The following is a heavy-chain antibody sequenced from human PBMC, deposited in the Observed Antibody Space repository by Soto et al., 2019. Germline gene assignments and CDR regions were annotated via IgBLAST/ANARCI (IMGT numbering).Heavy chain of an antibody. CDR1: GYTFTSYD. Sequence: QVQLVQSGAEVKKPGASVKVSCKASGYTFTSYDIHWVRQATGQGLEWMGWMNPNSGNAGYAQKFQGRVTMTRNTSISTAYMELSSLRSEDTAVDYCARGQRGSTVVPRSEFDYWGQGTLVTV. D-gene: IGHD2-2*01. V-gene: IGHV1-8*01. J-gene: IGHJ4*02. CDR2: MNPNSGNA. CDR3: ARGQRGSTVVPRSEFDY.